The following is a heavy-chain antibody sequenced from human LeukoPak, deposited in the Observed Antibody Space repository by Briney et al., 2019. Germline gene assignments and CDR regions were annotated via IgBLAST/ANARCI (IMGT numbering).Heavy chain of an antibody. CDR1: GGSLSGYY. CDR2: INHSGST. CDR3: ASEVAVAVFDY. Sequence: SETLSLTCAVYGGSLSGYYWSWIRQPPGKGLEWIGEINHSGSTNYNASLKSRVTISVDTSKNQFSLKLSSVTAADTAVYYCASEVAVAVFDYWGQGTLVTVSS. D-gene: IGHD6-19*01. V-gene: IGHV4-34*01. J-gene: IGHJ4*02.